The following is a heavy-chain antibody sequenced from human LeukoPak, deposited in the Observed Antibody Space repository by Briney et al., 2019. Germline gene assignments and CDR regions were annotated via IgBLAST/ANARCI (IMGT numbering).Heavy chain of an antibody. Sequence: SETLSLTCTVSGGSISSYYWSWIRQPPGKGLEWIGYIYYSGSTNYNPSLKSRVTISVDTSKNQFSLKLSSVTAADTAVYYCARRHYDSSGSYFDYWGQGTLATVSS. V-gene: IGHV4-59*12. J-gene: IGHJ4*02. CDR2: IYYSGST. CDR1: GGSISSYY. CDR3: ARRHYDSSGSYFDY. D-gene: IGHD3-22*01.